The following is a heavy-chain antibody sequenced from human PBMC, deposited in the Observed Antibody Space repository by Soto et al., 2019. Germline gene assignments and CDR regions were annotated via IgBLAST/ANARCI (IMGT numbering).Heavy chain of an antibody. D-gene: IGHD3-22*01. CDR3: ARVPLFSLSVVVIYYFGMDV. V-gene: IGHV1-8*01. Sequence: GASVEVSCKASGYTFTSYDINWVRQATGQGLEWMGWMNPNSGNTGYAQKFQGRVTMTRNTSISTAYMELSSLRSEDTAVYYSARVPLFSLSVVVIYYFGMDVWGQGTTGAFSS. CDR2: MNPNSGNT. J-gene: IGHJ6*02. CDR1: GYTFTSYD.